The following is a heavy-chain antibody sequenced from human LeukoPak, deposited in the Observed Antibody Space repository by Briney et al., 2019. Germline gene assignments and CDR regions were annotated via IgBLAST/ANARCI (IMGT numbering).Heavy chain of an antibody. Sequence: ASVKVSCKASGYTFTSYGINWLRQAPGQGLEWMGRSSLNNVNKNYIEKLQGKGTMTTDTSTSTAHMELRSLRPDDTAVYHCARDQSPLNGGYSEGEVFDCWGQGTLVTVSS. J-gene: IGHJ4*02. CDR1: GYTFTSYG. D-gene: IGHD5-12*01. CDR3: ARDQSPLNGGYSEGEVFDC. CDR2: SSLNNVNK. V-gene: IGHV1-18*01.